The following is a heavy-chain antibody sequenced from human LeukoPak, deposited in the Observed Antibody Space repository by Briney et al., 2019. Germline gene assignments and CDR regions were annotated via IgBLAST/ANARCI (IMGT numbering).Heavy chain of an antibody. D-gene: IGHD4-17*01. CDR3: ARGDYGDPFDY. Sequence: PGGSLRLSCAASGFTFSSYSMNWVRQAPGKGLEWVSYISSSNSTIYYADSVKGRFTISRDNAKNSLYLQMNSLRAEDTAVYYCARGDYGDPFDYWGQGTLVTVSS. J-gene: IGHJ4*02. CDR2: ISSSNSTI. CDR1: GFTFSSYS. V-gene: IGHV3-48*01.